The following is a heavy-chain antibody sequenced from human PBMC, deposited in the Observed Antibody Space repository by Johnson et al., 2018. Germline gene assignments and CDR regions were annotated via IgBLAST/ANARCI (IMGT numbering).Heavy chain of an antibody. V-gene: IGHV3-30*18. Sequence: QVQLVESGGGVVQPGKSLRLSCAASGFSFSNYGMHWVRPAPGKGLVWVAGISYEGSNKYYADSVKGRFTISRDNSKNTLYLQMNSLRAEDTAVYYSAKEDGMATITGYFQYWGQGNLVTVSS. CDR3: AKEDGMATITGYFQY. D-gene: IGHD5-24*01. CDR2: ISYEGSNK. CDR1: GFSFSNYG. J-gene: IGHJ1*01.